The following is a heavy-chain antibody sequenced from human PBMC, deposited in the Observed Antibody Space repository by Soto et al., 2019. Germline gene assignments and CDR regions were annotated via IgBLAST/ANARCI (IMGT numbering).Heavy chain of an antibody. Sequence: QVQLVQSGAEVKKPGSSVKVSCKASGGTFSSYAISWVRQAPGQGLEWMGGNIRIFGTANYAQKLQGRVTITADESTSTAYMELSSLRSEDTAVYYCARGGSSSGLMNWFDPWGQGTLVTVSS. V-gene: IGHV1-69*12. J-gene: IGHJ5*02. CDR3: ARGGSSSGLMNWFDP. D-gene: IGHD6-13*01. CDR2: NIRIFGTA. CDR1: GGTFSSYA.